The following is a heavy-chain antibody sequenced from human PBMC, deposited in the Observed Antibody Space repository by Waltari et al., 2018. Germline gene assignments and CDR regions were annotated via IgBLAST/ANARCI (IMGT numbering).Heavy chain of an antibody. V-gene: IGHV3-23*01. CDR1: GFTFSTSA. CDR3: AKMSLYSSSSLEY. J-gene: IGHJ4*02. D-gene: IGHD6-6*01. Sequence: EVQLLESGGGLVQPGGSLRVSCATSGFTFSTSAMTWLLPAPGKGLEWVSSINSGGIDTYYTDSVKGRFTISRDNSKNTLYLQINSLRVEDTAVYYCAKMSLYSSSSLEYWGQGTLVTVSS. CDR2: INSGGIDT.